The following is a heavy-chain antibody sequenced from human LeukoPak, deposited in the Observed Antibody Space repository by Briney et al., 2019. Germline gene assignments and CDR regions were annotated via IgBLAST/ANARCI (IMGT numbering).Heavy chain of an antibody. J-gene: IGHJ6*02. Sequence: GGSLRLSCAASGFTFSSYSMNWVRQAPGKGLEWVSSISSSSSYIYYADSVKGRFTISRDNAKSSLYLQMNSLRAEDTAVYYCARAEDILTGYYYYGMDVWGQGTTVTVSS. CDR1: GFTFSSYS. CDR3: ARAEDILTGYYYYGMDV. V-gene: IGHV3-21*01. D-gene: IGHD3-9*01. CDR2: ISSSSSYI.